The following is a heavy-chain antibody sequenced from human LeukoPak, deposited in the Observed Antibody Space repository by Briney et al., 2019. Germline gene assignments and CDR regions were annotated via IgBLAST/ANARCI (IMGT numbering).Heavy chain of an antibody. CDR3: LSHREYYIDY. CDR1: GGSISSSNW. J-gene: IGHJ4*02. V-gene: IGHV4-4*02. Sequence: SETLSLTCDASGGSISSSNWWSWVRESPGKGLEWIGEIYHGGSTNYNPSLKSRVTIALDKSKNQFSLKLSSVTAADTAVYFFLSHREYYIDYGGQGTLVTVSS. CDR2: IYHGGST.